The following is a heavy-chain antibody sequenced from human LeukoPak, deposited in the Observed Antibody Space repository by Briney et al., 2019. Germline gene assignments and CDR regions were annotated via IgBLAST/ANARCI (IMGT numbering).Heavy chain of an antibody. D-gene: IGHD3-9*01. V-gene: IGHV3-49*03. CDR3: TRENDILTGPYFDP. J-gene: IGHJ5*02. CDR1: GFTFGDYA. CDR2: IRSKAYGGTT. Sequence: GRSLRLSCTASGFTFGDYAMSWFRQAPGKGLEWVGFIRSKAYGGTTGYAASVKGRFTISRDDSKSIAYLQMNSLKTEDTAVYYCTRENDILTGPYFDPWGQGTLVTVSS.